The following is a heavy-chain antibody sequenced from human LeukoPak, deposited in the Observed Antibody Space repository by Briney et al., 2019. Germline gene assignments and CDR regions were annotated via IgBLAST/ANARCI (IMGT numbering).Heavy chain of an antibody. CDR1: GFTFSNYA. J-gene: IGHJ4*02. Sequence: GGSLRLSCAASGFTFSNYAIHWVRQAPGKGLEWVALTSYDGSNKYYADSVKGRFTISRGNSKNTLYLQMNSLRAEDTAVYYCALISGSYSSGYWGQGTLVTVSS. CDR2: TSYDGSNK. CDR3: ALISGSYSSGY. D-gene: IGHD1-26*01. V-gene: IGHV3-30*04.